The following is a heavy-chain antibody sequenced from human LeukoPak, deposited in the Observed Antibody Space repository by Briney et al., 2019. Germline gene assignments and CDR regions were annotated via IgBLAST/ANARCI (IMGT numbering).Heavy chain of an antibody. D-gene: IGHD3-22*01. Sequence: GGSLRLSCAASGFTFSSYSMNWVRQAPGKGLEWVSSISSSSSYIYYADSVKGRFTISRDNAKNSLYLQMNSLRAEDTAVYYCARGGYYYDSSGYWWDHWGQGTLVTVSS. CDR1: GFTFSSYS. CDR3: ARGGYYYDSSGYWWDH. J-gene: IGHJ4*02. V-gene: IGHV3-21*01. CDR2: ISSSSSYI.